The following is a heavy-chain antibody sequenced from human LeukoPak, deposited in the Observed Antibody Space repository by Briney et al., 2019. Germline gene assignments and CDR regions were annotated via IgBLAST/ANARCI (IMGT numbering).Heavy chain of an antibody. CDR1: GGSISSYY. CDR2: IYYSGST. D-gene: IGHD5-12*01. J-gene: IGHJ6*03. Sequence: PSETLSLTCTVSGGSISSYYWSWIRQPPGKGLEWIGYIYYSGSTSYNPSLKSRVTISVDTSKNQFSLKLSSVTAADTAMYYCARAGEGGYSGYDYYYHYYMDVWGKGTTVTVSS. CDR3: ARAGEGGYSGYDYYYHYYMDV. V-gene: IGHV4-59*08.